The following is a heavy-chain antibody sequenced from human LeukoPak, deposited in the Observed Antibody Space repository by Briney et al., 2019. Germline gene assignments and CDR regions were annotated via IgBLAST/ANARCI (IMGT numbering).Heavy chain of an antibody. CDR3: ARDRRLRGVIISAPDF. CDR1: GFTFSRYA. J-gene: IGHJ4*02. D-gene: IGHD3-10*01. V-gene: IGHV3-23*01. CDR2: ISYGGGST. Sequence: GGSLRLSCAASGFTFSRYAMTWVRQAPGKGLEWVSSISYGGGSTYYVDSVEGRFTISRDNSKNTLYLFMHNLRAEDAAVYYCARDRRLRGVIISAPDFWGQGTLVTVSS.